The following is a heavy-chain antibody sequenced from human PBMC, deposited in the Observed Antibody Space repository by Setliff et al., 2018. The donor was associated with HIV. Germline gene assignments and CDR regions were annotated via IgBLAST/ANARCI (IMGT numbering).Heavy chain of an antibody. CDR1: GFTFSDYY. J-gene: IGHJ6*02. CDR3: ARPTNIDTLYYGSQTFYMYYYGLDV. V-gene: IGHV3-11*04. Sequence: GGSLRLSCAASGFTFSDYYLNWFRLAPGKGLEWISHITNTGSSTNYADSVKGRFTISRDNAKNSLYLQMNSLRADDTAVYFCARPTNIDTLYYGSQTFYMYYYGLDVWGQGTTVTVSS. D-gene: IGHD1-26*01. CDR2: ITNTGSST.